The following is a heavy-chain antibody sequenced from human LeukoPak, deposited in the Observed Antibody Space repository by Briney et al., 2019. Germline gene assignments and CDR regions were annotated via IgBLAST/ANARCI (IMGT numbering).Heavy chain of an antibody. CDR3: ARAPQFGELYRTRRSYFDY. Sequence: SETLSLTCAVYGGSFSGYYWSWIRQPPGKGLEWIGEVNHSGSTNYNPSLKSRVTISVDTSKNQFSLKLSSVTAADTAVYYCARAPQFGELYRTRRSYFDYWGRGTLVTVSS. CDR1: GGSFSGYY. J-gene: IGHJ4*02. V-gene: IGHV4-34*01. D-gene: IGHD3-10*01. CDR2: VNHSGST.